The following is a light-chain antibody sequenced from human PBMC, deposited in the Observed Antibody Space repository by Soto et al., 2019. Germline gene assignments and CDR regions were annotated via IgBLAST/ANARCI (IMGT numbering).Light chain of an antibody. J-gene: IGKJ1*01. CDR2: AAS. CDR1: QSISSW. Sequence: DIQMTQSPSTLSASVGDRVTITCRASQSISSWLAWYQHKPGEAPKLLIYAASTLYGGVPSRFSGSGSGTEFTLTISSLQPDDFATYYCQQYNSYSWTFGQGTKVDIK. V-gene: IGKV1-5*01. CDR3: QQYNSYSWT.